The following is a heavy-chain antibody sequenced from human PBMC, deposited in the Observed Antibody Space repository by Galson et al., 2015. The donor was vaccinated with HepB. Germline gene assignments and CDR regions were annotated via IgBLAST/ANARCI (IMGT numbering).Heavy chain of an antibody. CDR1: GGSISSYY. J-gene: IGHJ4*02. D-gene: IGHD2-2*01. CDR3: ARDSTYFDY. V-gene: IGHV4-59*12. CDR2: IYYSGST. Sequence: LSLTCTVSGGSISSYYWSWIRQPPGKGLEWIGYIYYSGSTNYNPSLKSRVTISVDTSKNQFSLELSSVTAADTAVYYCARDSTYFDYWGQGTLVTVSS.